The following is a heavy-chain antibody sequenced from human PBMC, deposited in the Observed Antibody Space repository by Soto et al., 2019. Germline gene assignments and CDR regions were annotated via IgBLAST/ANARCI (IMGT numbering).Heavy chain of an antibody. CDR1: GYTFTSYG. CDR2: INAYNGNT. V-gene: IGHV1-18*01. J-gene: IGHJ4*02. D-gene: IGHD5-18*01. Sequence: QVQLVQSGAEVKKPGASVKVSCKASGYTFTSYGISWVRQAPGQGLEWMGWINAYNGNTNYAQKLQGRVTMTTDTSTRAASMELRSLRSDDTAVYYCARDVGYGLIDYWGQGTLVTVSS. CDR3: ARDVGYGLIDY.